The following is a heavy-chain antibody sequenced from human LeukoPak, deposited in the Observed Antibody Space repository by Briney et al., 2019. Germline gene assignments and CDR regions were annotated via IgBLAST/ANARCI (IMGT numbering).Heavy chain of an antibody. CDR3: ARRGPRYEVDYMDV. V-gene: IGHV1-69*06. CDR2: IIPIFGTA. J-gene: IGHJ6*03. Sequence: SVKVSCKASGGTFSSYAICWVRQAPGQGLEWMGGIIPIFGTANYAQKFQGRVTITADKSTSTAYMELSSLRSEDTAVYYCARRGPRYEVDYMDVWGKGTTVTVSS. CDR1: GGTFSSYA. D-gene: IGHD5-12*01.